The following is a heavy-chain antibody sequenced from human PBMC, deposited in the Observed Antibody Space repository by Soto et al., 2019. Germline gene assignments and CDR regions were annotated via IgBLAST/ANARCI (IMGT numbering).Heavy chain of an antibody. CDR3: ARGGHFWSGYYMKDSWFDP. J-gene: IGHJ5*02. V-gene: IGHV4-34*01. CDR2: INHSGST. Sequence: SETLSLTCAVYGGSFSGYYWSWIRQPPGKGLEWIGEINHSGSTNYNPSLKSRVTISVDTSKNQFSLKLSSVTAADTAVYYCARGGHFWSGYYMKDSWFDPWGQGTLVTVS. CDR1: GGSFSGYY. D-gene: IGHD3-3*02.